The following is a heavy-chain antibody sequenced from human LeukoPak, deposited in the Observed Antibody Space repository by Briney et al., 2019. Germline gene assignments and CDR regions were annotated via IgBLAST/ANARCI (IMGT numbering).Heavy chain of an antibody. CDR3: ARFGYGSGSYLDY. D-gene: IGHD3-10*01. CDR1: GDSISSSSYY. Sequence: PSETLSLTCTVSGDSISSSSYYWGWIRQPPGKGLEWIGSIYYSGSTYYNPSLKSRVTISVDTSKNRISLKLISVTAADTAVYYCARFGYGSGSYLDYWGQGTLVTVSS. V-gene: IGHV4-39*07. CDR2: IYYSGST. J-gene: IGHJ4*02.